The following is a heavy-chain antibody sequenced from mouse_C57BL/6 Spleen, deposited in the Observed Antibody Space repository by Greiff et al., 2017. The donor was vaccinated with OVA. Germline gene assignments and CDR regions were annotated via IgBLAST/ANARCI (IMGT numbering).Heavy chain of an antibody. CDR3: ARDYHY. CDR2: ISDGGSYT. J-gene: IGHJ2*01. Sequence: DVQLVESGGGLVKPGGSLKLSCAASGFTFSSYAMSWVRQTPEKRLEWVATISDGGSYTYYPDNVKGRFTISRDNAKNNLYLQMSHLKSEDTAMYYCARDYHYWGQGTTLTVSS. V-gene: IGHV5-4*01. CDR1: GFTFSSYA. D-gene: IGHD5-5*01.